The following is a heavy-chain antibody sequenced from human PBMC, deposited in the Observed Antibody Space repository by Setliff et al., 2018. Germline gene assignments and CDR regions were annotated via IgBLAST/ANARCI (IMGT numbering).Heavy chain of an antibody. CDR1: GFVFGTYG. Sequence: GESLKISCAASGFVFGTYGMHWVRQAPGKGLDWLASVRFDGSYKVYADSVKGRFTISRDNSENTLFLQMTSLRPEDTGIYYCAKDVYDFRTGQGGPWGQGTRVTVSS. CDR3: AKDVYDFRTGQGGP. CDR2: VRFDGSYK. J-gene: IGHJ5*02. V-gene: IGHV3-30*02. D-gene: IGHD3-3*01.